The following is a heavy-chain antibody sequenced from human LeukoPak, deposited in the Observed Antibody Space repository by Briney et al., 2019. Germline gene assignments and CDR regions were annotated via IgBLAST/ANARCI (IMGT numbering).Heavy chain of an antibody. CDR2: NSAYNGNT. Sequence: GASVKVSCKASGYTFTSYGISWVRQAPGQGLEWMGWNSAYNGNTNYAQKLQGRVTMTTDTSTSTAYMELRSLRSDDTAVYYCARVLIAGATPGFDYWGQGTLVTVSS. CDR3: ARVLIAGATPGFDY. V-gene: IGHV1-18*01. CDR1: GYTFTSYG. J-gene: IGHJ4*02. D-gene: IGHD1-26*01.